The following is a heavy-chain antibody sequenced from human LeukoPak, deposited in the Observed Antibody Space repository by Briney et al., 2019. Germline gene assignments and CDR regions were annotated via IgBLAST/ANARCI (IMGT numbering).Heavy chain of an antibody. Sequence: PSETLSLTCAVYGGSFSGYYWSWIRQPPGKGLEWIGEINHSGSTNYNPSLKSRVTISVDTSKNQFSLKLSSVTAADTAVYYCAGGYSYGPPDYWGQGTLVTVSS. CDR2: INHSGST. J-gene: IGHJ4*02. V-gene: IGHV4-34*01. D-gene: IGHD5-18*01. CDR1: GGSFSGYY. CDR3: AGGYSYGPPDY.